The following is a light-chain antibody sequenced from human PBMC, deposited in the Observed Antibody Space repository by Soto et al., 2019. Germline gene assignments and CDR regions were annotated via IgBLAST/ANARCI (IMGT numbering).Light chain of an antibody. J-gene: IGKJ2*01. CDR1: QSISVW. Sequence: DIQMTQSPSTLSASVGDRVTISCRASQSISVWLAWYQRKPGKAPKLLIYDASTMESGVPSRFSGSGSGTEFTLTISSLQPDDFATYYCQQYNSYLYTFGHGTKVEIK. V-gene: IGKV1-5*01. CDR2: DAS. CDR3: QQYNSYLYT.